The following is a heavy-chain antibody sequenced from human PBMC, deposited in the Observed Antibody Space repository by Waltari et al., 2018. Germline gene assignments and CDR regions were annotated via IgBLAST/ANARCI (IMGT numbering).Heavy chain of an antibody. V-gene: IGHV4-61*09. CDR2: IYTSGST. CDR1: GGSISSGSYY. CDR3: ARDLRQQLPFMSPYYYGMDV. D-gene: IGHD6-13*01. Sequence: QVQLQESGPGLVKPSQTLSLTCTVSGGSISSGSYYWSWIRQPAGKGLEWIGYIYTSGSTNYNPSLKSRVTISVDTYPYQFSLKLSSVTAADTAVYYCARDLRQQLPFMSPYYYGMDVWGQGTTVTVSS. J-gene: IGHJ6*02.